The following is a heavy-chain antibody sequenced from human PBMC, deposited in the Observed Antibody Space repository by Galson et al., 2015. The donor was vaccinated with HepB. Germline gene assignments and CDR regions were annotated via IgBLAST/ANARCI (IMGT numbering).Heavy chain of an antibody. CDR1: GFTFSSYS. Sequence: SLRLSCAASGFTFSSYSMNWVRQAPGKGLEWVSYISSSGSTIYYADSVKGRITISRDNAKNPLYLQMNSVRDEDTAVYYCARDLATVTEIKDYSYYNTMHVWGQGTTVTVSS. CDR2: ISSSGSTI. J-gene: IGHJ6*02. V-gene: IGHV3-48*02. CDR3: ARDLATVTEIKDYSYYNTMHV. D-gene: IGHD4-17*01.